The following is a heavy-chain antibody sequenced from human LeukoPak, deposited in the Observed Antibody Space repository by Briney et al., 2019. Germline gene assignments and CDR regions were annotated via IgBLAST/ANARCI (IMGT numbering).Heavy chain of an antibody. Sequence: GGSLRLSCAASEFSVGSNYMTWVRQAPGKGLEWVSLIYSGGSTYYADSVKGRFTISRDNSKNTLYLQMNSLRAEDTAVYYCTIWGLVGATAYYFDYWGQGTLVTVSS. CDR2: IYSGGST. D-gene: IGHD1-26*01. CDR1: EFSVGSNY. J-gene: IGHJ4*02. V-gene: IGHV3-66*01. CDR3: TIWGLVGATAYYFDY.